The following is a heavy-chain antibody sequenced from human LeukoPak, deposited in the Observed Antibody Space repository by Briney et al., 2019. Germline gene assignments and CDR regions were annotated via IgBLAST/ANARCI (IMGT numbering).Heavy chain of an antibody. CDR2: IKSKTDGGTT. CDR3: TTASIVGATQH. Sequence: GGSLRLSCAASGFTFSNAWMSWVRQAPGKGLEWVGRIKSKTDGGTTDHAAPVKGRFTISRDDSKNTLYLQMNSLKTEDTAVYYCTTASIVGATQHWGQGTLVTVSS. J-gene: IGHJ1*01. D-gene: IGHD1-26*01. CDR1: GFTFSNAW. V-gene: IGHV3-15*01.